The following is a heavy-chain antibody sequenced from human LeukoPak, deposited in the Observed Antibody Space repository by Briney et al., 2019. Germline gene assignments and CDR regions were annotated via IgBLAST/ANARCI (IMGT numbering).Heavy chain of an antibody. CDR3: ARQTGSGLFILP. V-gene: IGHV4-39*01. D-gene: IGHD3/OR15-3a*01. Sequence: SETLSLTCTVSGGSISSYYWSWIRQPPGKGLEWMGSIYYSGSTYYNPSLKSQVSISIDTSKNQFSLRLTSVTAADTAVYYCARQTGSGLFILPGGQGTLVTVSS. CDR1: GGSISSYY. J-gene: IGHJ4*02. CDR2: IYYSGST.